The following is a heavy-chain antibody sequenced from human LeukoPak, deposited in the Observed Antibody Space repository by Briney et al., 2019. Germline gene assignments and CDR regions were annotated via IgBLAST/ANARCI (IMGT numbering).Heavy chain of an antibody. D-gene: IGHD6-19*01. J-gene: IGHJ4*02. Sequence: SLRLSCAASGFTFDDYAMHWVRQAPGKGLEWVSGISWNSGSIGYADSVKGRFTISRDNAKNSLYLQMNSLRAEDTALYYCAKDRAVAGKGLAKYYFDYWGQGTLVTVSS. CDR1: GFTFDDYA. V-gene: IGHV3-9*01. CDR2: ISWNSGSI. CDR3: AKDRAVAGKGLAKYYFDY.